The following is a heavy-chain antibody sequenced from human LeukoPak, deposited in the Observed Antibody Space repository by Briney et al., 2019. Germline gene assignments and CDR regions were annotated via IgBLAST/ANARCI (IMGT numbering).Heavy chain of an antibody. V-gene: IGHV4-34*01. CDR3: ARVPAGYSWYYFDY. D-gene: IGHD6-13*01. Sequence: SETLSFTCAVYGGSFSGYYWSWIRQPPGKGLEWIGEINHSGSTNYNPSLKSRVTISVDTSKNQFSLKLSSVTAADTAVYYCARVPAGYSWYYFDYWGQGTLVTVSS. J-gene: IGHJ4*02. CDR1: GGSFSGYY. CDR2: INHSGST.